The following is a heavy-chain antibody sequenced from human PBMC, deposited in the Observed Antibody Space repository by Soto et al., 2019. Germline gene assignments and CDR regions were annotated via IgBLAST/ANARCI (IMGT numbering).Heavy chain of an antibody. V-gene: IGHV4-4*07. CDR2: IYTSGST. J-gene: IGHJ3*02. D-gene: IGHD6-6*01. CDR1: GGSISSYY. Sequence: SETVSLTCTVSGGSISSYYWSWIRQPAGKGLEWIGRIYTSGSTNYNPSLKSRVTMSVDTSKNQFSLKLSSVTAADTAVYYCAREGGAARHNAFDIWGQGTMVTVSS. CDR3: AREGGAARHNAFDI.